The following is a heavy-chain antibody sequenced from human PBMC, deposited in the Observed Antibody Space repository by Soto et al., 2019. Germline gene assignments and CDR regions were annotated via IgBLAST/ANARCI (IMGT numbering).Heavy chain of an antibody. CDR2: LIPIFGTA. Sequence: QVQLVQSGAEVKKPGSSVKVSCKASGGTFSSYAISWVRQAPGQGLEWMGGLIPIFGTANYAQKFQGRVTVTADESTSTAYRELSSLRSEDTAVYYCASLGYYGSWSLDYWGQGTLVTVSS. CDR3: ASLGYYGSWSLDY. J-gene: IGHJ4*02. CDR1: GGTFSSYA. D-gene: IGHD3-10*01. V-gene: IGHV1-69*01.